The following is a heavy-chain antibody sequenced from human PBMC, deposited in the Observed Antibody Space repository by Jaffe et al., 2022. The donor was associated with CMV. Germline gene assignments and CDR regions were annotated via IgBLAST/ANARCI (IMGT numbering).Heavy chain of an antibody. CDR2: SRSKTDGAMT. Sequence: EVQLVESGGGLVKPGGSLRLSCAGSGFTFSKAWMTWVRQAPGKGLEWVGRSRSKTDGAMTEYSAPVKGRFTISRDDSKNTLYLQLNSLKTEDTGVYYCTTWGPFGGGSPIHYFDYWGQGTLVTVSS. J-gene: IGHJ4*02. CDR1: GFTFSKAW. CDR3: TTWGPFGGGSPIHYFDY. V-gene: IGHV3-15*01. D-gene: IGHD2-15*01.